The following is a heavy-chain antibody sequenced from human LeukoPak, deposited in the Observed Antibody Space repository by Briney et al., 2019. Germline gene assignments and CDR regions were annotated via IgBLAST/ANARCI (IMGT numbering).Heavy chain of an antibody. CDR2: IYSGGST. D-gene: IGHD6-19*01. Sequence: SGGSLRLSCAASGFNVSNNYMSWVRQAPGKGLEWVSVIYSGGSTYYADSVKGRFTISRDNSKNTLYLQMNSLRAEDTAVYYCARDRRGWAYFDYWGQGTLVTVSS. CDR1: GFNVSNNY. J-gene: IGHJ4*02. V-gene: IGHV3-66*01. CDR3: ARDRRGWAYFDY.